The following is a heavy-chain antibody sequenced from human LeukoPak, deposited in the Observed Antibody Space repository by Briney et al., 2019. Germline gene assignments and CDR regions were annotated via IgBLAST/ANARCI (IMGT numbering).Heavy chain of an antibody. CDR3: ATDLHQHQLLYVLGAV. D-gene: IGHD2-2*02. J-gene: IGHJ6*04. V-gene: IGHV1-24*01. CDR2: FDPEDGET. Sequence: ASVKVSCKVSGYTLTELSMHWVRQAPGKGLEWMGGFDPEDGETIYAQKFQGRVTMTEDTSTDTAYMELSSLRSEDTAVYYCATDLHQHQLLYVLGAVWGKGTTVTVSS. CDR1: GYTLTELS.